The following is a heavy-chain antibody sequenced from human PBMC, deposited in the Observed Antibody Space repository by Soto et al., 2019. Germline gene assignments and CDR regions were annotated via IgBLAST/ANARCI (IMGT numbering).Heavy chain of an antibody. V-gene: IGHV3-11*01. CDR1: VFTFSDYY. Sequence: QVQLVESGGGLVKPGGSLRLSCAASVFTFSDYYMSWIRQAPGKGLEWVSDISSSVSTIYYADSVKGRFTISMDNANNSLYLQMHRLIAEDTAVYYCARVNGHYYYGMDVWGQGCTVTVSS. J-gene: IGHJ6*02. CDR2: ISSSVSTI. CDR3: ARVNGHYYYGMDV. D-gene: IGHD1-1*01.